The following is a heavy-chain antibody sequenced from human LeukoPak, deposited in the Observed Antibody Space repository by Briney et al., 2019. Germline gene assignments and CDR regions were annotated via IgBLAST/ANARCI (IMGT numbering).Heavy chain of an antibody. CDR1: GFTFSSYA. Sequence: PGGSLRLSCAASGFTFSSYAMHWVRQAPGKGLEWVAVISYDGSNKYYADSVKGRFTISRDNAKNTLYLQMNSLRAEDTAVYYCARDPGQYYDTSDNWFDPWGQGTLVTVSS. CDR2: ISYDGSNK. CDR3: ARDPGQYYDTSDNWFDP. V-gene: IGHV3-30*04. D-gene: IGHD3-22*01. J-gene: IGHJ5*02.